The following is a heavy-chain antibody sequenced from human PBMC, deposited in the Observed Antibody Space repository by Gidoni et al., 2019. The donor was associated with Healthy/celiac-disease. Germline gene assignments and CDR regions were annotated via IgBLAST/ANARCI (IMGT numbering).Heavy chain of an antibody. J-gene: IGHJ5*02. CDR3: ARGSRGYCSSTSCYSDWFDP. CDR2: ISSSSSYI. D-gene: IGHD2-2*01. Sequence: EVQLVESGGGLVKPGGSLRLSGAASGFTFSSYSMNWVRQAPGKGLEWVSSISSSSSYIYYAYSVKGRFTISRDNAKNSLYLQMNSLRAEDTAVYYCARGSRGYCSSTSCYSDWFDPWGQGTLVTVSS. V-gene: IGHV3-21*01. CDR1: GFTFSSYS.